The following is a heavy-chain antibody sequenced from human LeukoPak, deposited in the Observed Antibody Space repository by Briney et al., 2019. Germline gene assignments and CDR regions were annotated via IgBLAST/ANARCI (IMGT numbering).Heavy chain of an antibody. D-gene: IGHD2-2*01. Sequence: ASVKVSCKASGYTFTGYYMHWVRQAPGQGLEWMGWINPNSGGTSYAQKFQGRVTMTRDTSISTAYMELSRLRSDDTAVYSCARSEYPHWYFDLWGRGTLVTVSS. CDR2: INPNSGGT. J-gene: IGHJ2*01. CDR1: GYTFTGYY. V-gene: IGHV1-2*02. CDR3: ARSEYPHWYFDL.